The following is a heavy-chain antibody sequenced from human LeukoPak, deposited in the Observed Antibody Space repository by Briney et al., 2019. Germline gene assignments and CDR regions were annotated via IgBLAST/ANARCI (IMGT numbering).Heavy chain of an antibody. CDR1: GYTFTSYA. CDR2: INAGNGYT. CDR3: ARDIGKTFDY. J-gene: IGHJ4*02. D-gene: IGHD4-23*01. V-gene: IGHV1-3*01. Sequence: ASVKVSCKASGYTFTSYAMHWVRQAPGQRLEWMGRINAGNGYTKYSQNFQGRVTITRDTSASTAYMELSSLRSEDTAVYYCARDIGKTFDYWGQGTLVTVSS.